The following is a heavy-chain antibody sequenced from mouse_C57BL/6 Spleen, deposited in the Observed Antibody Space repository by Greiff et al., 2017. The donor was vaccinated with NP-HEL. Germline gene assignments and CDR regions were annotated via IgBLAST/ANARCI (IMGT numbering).Heavy chain of an antibody. Sequence: EVQLQQSGPVLVKPGASVKMSCKASGYTFTDYYMNWVKQSHGKSLEWIGVINPYNGGTSYNQKFKGKATLTVDKSSSTAYMELNSLTSEDSAVYYCARGGLCHKGLPYYAMDYWGQGTSVTVSS. CDR1: GYTFTDYY. D-gene: IGHD2-3*01. CDR3: ARGGLCHKGLPYYAMDY. CDR2: INPYNGGT. V-gene: IGHV1-19*01. J-gene: IGHJ4*01.